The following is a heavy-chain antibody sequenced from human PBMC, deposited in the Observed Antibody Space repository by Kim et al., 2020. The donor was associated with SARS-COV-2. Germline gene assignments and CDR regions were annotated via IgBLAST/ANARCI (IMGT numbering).Heavy chain of an antibody. Sequence: GGSLRLSCAASGFTFSSYWMSWVRQAPGKGLEWVANIKQDGSEKYYVDSVKGRFTISRDNAKNSLYLQMNSLRAEDTAVYYCAREALLWFGEEGYWGQGTLVTVSS. CDR3: AREALLWFGEEGY. V-gene: IGHV3-7*03. J-gene: IGHJ4*02. D-gene: IGHD3-10*01. CDR2: IKQDGSEK. CDR1: GFTFSSYW.